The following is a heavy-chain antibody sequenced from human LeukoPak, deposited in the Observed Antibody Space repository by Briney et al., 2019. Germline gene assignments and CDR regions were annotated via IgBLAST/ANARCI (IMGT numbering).Heavy chain of an antibody. CDR3: ARGRFGEAPGAFDI. J-gene: IGHJ3*02. D-gene: IGHD3-10*01. CDR2: INHSGST. V-gene: IGHV4-34*01. Sequence: PETLSLTCAVYGGSFSGYYWSWIRQPPGKGLEWIGEINHSGSTNYNPSLKSRVTISVDTSKNQFSLKLSSVTAADTAVYYCARGRFGEAPGAFDIWGQGTMVTVSS. CDR1: GGSFSGYY.